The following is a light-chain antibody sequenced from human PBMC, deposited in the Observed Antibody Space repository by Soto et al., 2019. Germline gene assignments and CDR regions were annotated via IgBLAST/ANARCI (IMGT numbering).Light chain of an antibody. V-gene: IGLV1-44*01. Sequence: QSALTQPPSVSGAPGQSVTLSCTGSGANIGTYEVHWYQQLPGRAPKLLIYSNHQRPSGVPDRFSGSKSGTSASLAISGRQSEDEADYYCAAWDDSLSGPVFGGGTKLTVL. CDR1: GANIGTYE. J-gene: IGLJ2*01. CDR2: SNH. CDR3: AAWDDSLSGPV.